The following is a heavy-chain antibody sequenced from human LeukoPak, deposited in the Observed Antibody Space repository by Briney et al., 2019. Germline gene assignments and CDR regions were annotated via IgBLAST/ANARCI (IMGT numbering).Heavy chain of an antibody. CDR1: GGTFISYA. CDR3: ARATGYSSGWYFLGPGLDYYYGMDV. CDR2: IIPIVGIA. J-gene: IGHJ6*02. Sequence: ASVKVSCKASGGTFISYAISWVRQAPGQGLEWMGRIIPIVGIANYAQKFQGRVTITRDKSTSTAYMEVRRLRGEDTDVYYCARATGYSSGWYFLGPGLDYYYGMDVWGQATTVTVSS. D-gene: IGHD6-19*01. V-gene: IGHV1-69*04.